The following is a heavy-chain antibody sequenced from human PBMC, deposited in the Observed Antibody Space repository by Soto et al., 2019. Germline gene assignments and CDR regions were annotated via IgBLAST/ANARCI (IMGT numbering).Heavy chain of an antibody. CDR2: INPNGGST. CDR3: ATSVNSAMAFDS. CDR1: GYTFTHYY. J-gene: IGHJ4*02. V-gene: IGHV1-46*01. Sequence: QVQLVQSGAEVKKPGASVKLSCKASGYTFTHYYIHWVRQAPGQGLEWMGIINPNGGSTTYAQKFRAGVTMTRDTSTSTVYMELSNLRSDDSAVYYCATSVNSAMAFDSWGQGTLVTVSS. D-gene: IGHD5-18*01.